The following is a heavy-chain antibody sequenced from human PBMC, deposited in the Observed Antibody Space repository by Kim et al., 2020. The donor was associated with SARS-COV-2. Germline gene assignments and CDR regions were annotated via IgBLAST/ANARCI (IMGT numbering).Heavy chain of an antibody. J-gene: IGHJ6*01. CDR2: INAGTANT. Sequence: ASVKVSCKASGYTFTSFAIHWVRQAPGQGLEWMGWINAGTANTKYSQKFQGRVTITRDTSASTAYMELSSLRSEDTAVYYCARDHRYCSSTRCYGEAIYY. CDR1: GYTFTSFA. D-gene: IGHD2-2*01. CDR3: ARDHRYCSSTRCYGEAIYY. V-gene: IGHV1-3*01.